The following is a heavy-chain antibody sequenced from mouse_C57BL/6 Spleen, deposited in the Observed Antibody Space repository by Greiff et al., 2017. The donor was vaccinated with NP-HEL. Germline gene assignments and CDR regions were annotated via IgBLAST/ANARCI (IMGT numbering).Heavy chain of an antibody. CDR2: ISYDGSN. Sequence: VQLKESGPGLVKPSQSLSLTCSVTGYSITSGYYWNWIRQFPGNKLEWMGYISYDGSNNYNPSLKNRISITRDTSKNQFFLKLNSVTTEDTATYYCARMAIYYGNYDYWGQGTTLTVSS. D-gene: IGHD2-1*01. J-gene: IGHJ2*01. CDR3: ARMAIYYGNYDY. V-gene: IGHV3-6*01. CDR1: GYSITSGYY.